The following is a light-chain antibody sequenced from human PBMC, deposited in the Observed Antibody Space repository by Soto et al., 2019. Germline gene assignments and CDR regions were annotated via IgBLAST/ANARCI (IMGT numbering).Light chain of an antibody. V-gene: IGLV1-40*01. CDR2: GNS. Sequence: QSVLTQPPSVSGAPGQRVTISCTGSRSNIGAGYDVHWYQQVPGTAPKLLIYGNSNRPSGVSNRFSGAKSGNTASLTISGLQAEDEADYYCTSYTSSSTVVFGGGTKLTVL. J-gene: IGLJ2*01. CDR1: RSNIGAGYD. CDR3: TSYTSSSTVV.